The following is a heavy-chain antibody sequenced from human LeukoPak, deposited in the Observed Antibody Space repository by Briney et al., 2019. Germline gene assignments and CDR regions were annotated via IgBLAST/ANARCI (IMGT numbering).Heavy chain of an antibody. V-gene: IGHV7-4-1*02. D-gene: IGHD3-10*01. CDR2: IHPSTGNP. CDR3: ARDNYYHYDY. CDR1: GYTFTNYA. Sequence: EASVKVSCKASGYTFTNYAMNWVRQAPGQGLEWMGWIHPSTGNPTYAQGFTGRFVFSLDTSVSTAYLQISSLKAEDTAVYYCARDNYYHYDYWGQGTLVTVSS. J-gene: IGHJ4*02.